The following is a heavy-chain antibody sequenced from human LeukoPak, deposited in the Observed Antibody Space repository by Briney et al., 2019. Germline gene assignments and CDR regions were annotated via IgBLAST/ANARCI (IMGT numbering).Heavy chain of an antibody. CDR1: GFTFSSSA. V-gene: IGHV3-21*01. CDR2: ITSGSSYI. CDR3: ARDSSSWYGYYYYMDV. D-gene: IGHD6-13*01. Sequence: PGGSLRLSCAASGFTFSSSAMSWVRQAPGKGLEWVSSITSGSSYIYYADSVKGRFTISRDNAKNSLYLQMNSLRAEDTAVYYCARDSSSWYGYYYYMDVWGKGTTVTVSS. J-gene: IGHJ6*03.